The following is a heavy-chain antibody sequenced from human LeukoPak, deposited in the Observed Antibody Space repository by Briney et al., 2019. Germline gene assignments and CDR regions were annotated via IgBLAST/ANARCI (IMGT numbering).Heavy chain of an antibody. J-gene: IGHJ4*02. CDR2: ISSSGSTI. CDR3: ARPSPPYYYDSSGYYLDY. D-gene: IGHD3-22*01. V-gene: IGHV3-48*03. Sequence: GGSLRLSXAASGFTFSSYEMNWVRQAPGKGLEWVSYISSSGSTIYYADSVKGRFTISRDNAKNSLYLQMNSLRAEDTAVYYCARPSPPYYYDSSGYYLDYWGQGTLVTVSS. CDR1: GFTFSSYE.